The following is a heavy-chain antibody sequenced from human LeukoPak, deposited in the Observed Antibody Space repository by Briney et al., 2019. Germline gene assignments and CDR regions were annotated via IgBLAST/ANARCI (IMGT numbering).Heavy chain of an antibody. Sequence: SETLSLTCTVSGGSISSSSYYWSWIRQPAGKGLEWIGRIYTSGSTNYNPSLKSRVTMSVDTTKNQFSLKLSSVTAADTAVYYCAGTPLYCSGGSCYSAVYWGQGTLVTVSS. V-gene: IGHV4-61*02. CDR3: AGTPLYCSGGSCYSAVY. D-gene: IGHD2-15*01. J-gene: IGHJ4*02. CDR1: GGSISSSSYY. CDR2: IYTSGST.